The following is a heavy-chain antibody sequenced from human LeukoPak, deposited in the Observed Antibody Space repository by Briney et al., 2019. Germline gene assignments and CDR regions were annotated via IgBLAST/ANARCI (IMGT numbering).Heavy chain of an antibody. CDR3: AREYCGGDCYTLWYYYYYMDV. J-gene: IGHJ6*03. CDR2: IKQDGSEK. Sequence: GGSLRLSCAASGFTFSSYWMSWVRQAPGKGLEWVANIKQDGSEKYYVDSVKGRFTISRDNAKNSLYLQMNSLRAEDTAVYYCAREYCGGDCYTLWYYYYYMDVWGKGTTVTVSS. V-gene: IGHV3-7*01. CDR1: GFTFSSYW. D-gene: IGHD2-21*01.